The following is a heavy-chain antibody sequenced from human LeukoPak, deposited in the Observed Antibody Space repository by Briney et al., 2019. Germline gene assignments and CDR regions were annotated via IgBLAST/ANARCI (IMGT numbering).Heavy chain of an antibody. D-gene: IGHD6-6*01. CDR2: INHSGST. V-gene: IGHV4-34*01. CDR3: ASDDSSSYYFDY. CDR1: GGSFSGYY. J-gene: IGHJ4*02. Sequence: SETLSLTCAVYGGSFSGYYWSWIRQPPGKGLEWIGEINHSGSTNYNPSLKGRVTISVDTSKNQFSLKLSSVTAADTAVYYCASDDSSSYYFDYWGQGTLVTVSS.